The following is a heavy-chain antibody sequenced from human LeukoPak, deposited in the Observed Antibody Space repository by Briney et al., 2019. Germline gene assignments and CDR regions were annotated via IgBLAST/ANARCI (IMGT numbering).Heavy chain of an antibody. D-gene: IGHD3-9*01. CDR3: ARAYDILAGYSGAFDI. CDR1: GGSISSYY. V-gene: IGHV4-59*01. CDR2: IYYSGST. J-gene: IGHJ3*02. Sequence: SETLSLTCTVSGGSISSYYWSWIRQPPGKGLEWIGYIYYSGSTNYNPSLKSRVTISVDTSKNQFSLKLSSVTAADTAVYYCARAYDILAGYSGAFDIWGPGTMVTVSS.